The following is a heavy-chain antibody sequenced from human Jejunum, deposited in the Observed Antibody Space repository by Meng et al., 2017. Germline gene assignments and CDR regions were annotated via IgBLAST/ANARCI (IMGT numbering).Heavy chain of an antibody. J-gene: IGHJ5*01. V-gene: IGHV4-39*07. D-gene: IGHD1-26*01. CDR2: IYYTGST. Sequence: QVHLQEPGPGLVRPSETLSLTCTVSGDSVKTLYHYWGWVRQHPGKGLEWVGNIYYTGSTSYNVSLTSRVTISVDTSNNQFSLTLRSVTAADSAVYYCARDGRHRRFDSWGQGTLVTVSS. CDR1: GDSVKTLYHY. CDR3: ARDGRHRRFDS.